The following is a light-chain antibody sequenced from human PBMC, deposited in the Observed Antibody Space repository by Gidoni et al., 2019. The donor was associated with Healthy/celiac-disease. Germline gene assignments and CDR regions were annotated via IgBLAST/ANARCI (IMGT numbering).Light chain of an antibody. CDR1: NIGSKN. J-gene: IGLJ2*01. CDR3: QVWDSSTAVV. CDR2: RDS. V-gene: IGLV3-9*01. Sequence: SYELTHPLSVPVALVQTARITVGGNNIGSKNVHWYQQKTGQAPVLVINRDSNRPSGNPERFSGSNSGNTATLTISRAQAGDDADYYCQVWDSSTAVVFGGGTKLTVL.